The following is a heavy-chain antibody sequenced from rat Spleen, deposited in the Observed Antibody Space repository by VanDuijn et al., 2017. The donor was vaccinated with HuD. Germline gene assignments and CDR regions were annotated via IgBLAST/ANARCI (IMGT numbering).Heavy chain of an antibody. V-gene: IGHV4-2*01. J-gene: IGHJ2*01. CDR1: GFNFNDYW. CDR2: INKDGNTI. D-gene: IGHD4-3*01. CDR3: VREAFGVDY. Sequence: EEKLVESGGGLVQPGRSLKLSCAASGFNFNDYWMGWVRQAPGKGLEWIGEINKDGNTIKYPPSLKDRFTIYRDNARNTLYLQMRKLGSEDTAIYYCVREAFGVDYWGQGVMVIVSS.